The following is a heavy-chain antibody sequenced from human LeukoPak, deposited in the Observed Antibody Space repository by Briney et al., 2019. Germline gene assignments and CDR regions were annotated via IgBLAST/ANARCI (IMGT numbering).Heavy chain of an antibody. CDR2: IYYTGST. D-gene: IGHD5-18*01. V-gene: IGHV4-59*01. Sequence: SETLSLTCTVSGGSISRDYWSWIRQPPGKGLEWIGYIYYTGSTNYNPSLKSRVTISVDTSTNQFSLKLSSVTAADTAVYYCASHGKGYSYGSGYWGQGTLVTVSS. CDR1: GGSISRDY. CDR3: ASHGKGYSYGSGY. J-gene: IGHJ4*02.